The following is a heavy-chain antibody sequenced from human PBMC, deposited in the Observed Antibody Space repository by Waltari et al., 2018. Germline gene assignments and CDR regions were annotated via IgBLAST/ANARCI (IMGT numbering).Heavy chain of an antibody. V-gene: IGHV4-34*01. Sequence: QVQLQQSGAGLLKPSETLSPTCAAYGGSFSGYSWSWLRQPPGQGLEWIGEINHSGSTNYNPSLKSRVTISVDTSKNQFSLKLSSVTAADTAVYYCARGGRYYYDSSGYYYFDYWGQGTLVTVSS. CDR3: ARGGRYYYDSSGYYYFDY. CDR1: GGSFSGYS. D-gene: IGHD3-22*01. CDR2: INHSGST. J-gene: IGHJ4*02.